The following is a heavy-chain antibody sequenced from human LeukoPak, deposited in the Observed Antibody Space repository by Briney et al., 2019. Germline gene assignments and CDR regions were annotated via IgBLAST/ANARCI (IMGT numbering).Heavy chain of an antibody. CDR3: AKDGGLWVSAHWGDS. V-gene: IGHV3-23*01. CDR2: MSASGGNT. Sequence: PGGSLRLSCAASGFTFSNYAMTWVRQAPGKGLEWVSAMSASGGNTYYADSVRGRFTISRDNSKNTLYLQINSLKGGDTAVYYCAKDGGLWVSAHWGDSWGRGTLVTVSS. CDR1: GFTFSNYA. D-gene: IGHD7-27*01. J-gene: IGHJ4*02.